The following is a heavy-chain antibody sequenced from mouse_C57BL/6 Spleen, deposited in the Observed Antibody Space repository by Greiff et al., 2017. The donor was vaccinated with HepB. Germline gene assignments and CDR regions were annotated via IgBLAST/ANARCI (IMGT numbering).Heavy chain of an antibody. Sequence: QVQLQQSGAELVRPGASVTLSCKASGYTFTDYEMHWVKQTPVHGLEWIGAIDPETGGTAYNQKFKGKAILTADKSSSTAYMELRSLTSEDSAVYDCTRGGVPRGYFDVWGTGTTVTVSS. V-gene: IGHV1-15*01. J-gene: IGHJ1*03. CDR3: TRGGVPRGYFDV. CDR2: IDPETGGT. CDR1: GYTFTDYE. D-gene: IGHD2-14*01.